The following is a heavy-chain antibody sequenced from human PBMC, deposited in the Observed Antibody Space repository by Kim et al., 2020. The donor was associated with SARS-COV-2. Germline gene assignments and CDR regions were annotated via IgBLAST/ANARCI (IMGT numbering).Heavy chain of an antibody. D-gene: IGHD1-26*01. CDR1: GGSISSYF. J-gene: IGHJ6*02. V-gene: IGHV4-59*08. CDR3: ARSRPVGRYFFGMDV. CDR2: IYYSGRT. Sequence: SETLSLTCSVTGGSISSYFWSWIRQAPGKGLEWIAYIYYSGRTHYSPSLQSRVTISVNSSKNQVSLTLRSVTAADTAVYYCARSRPVGRYFFGMDVWGQGTTVTVPS.